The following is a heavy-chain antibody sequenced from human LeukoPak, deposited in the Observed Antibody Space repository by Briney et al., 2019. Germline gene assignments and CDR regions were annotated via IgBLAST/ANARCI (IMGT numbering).Heavy chain of an antibody. V-gene: IGHV4-34*01. CDR2: INHSGST. CDR1: GGSFSGYY. CDR3: ARSLYYYGSDSFDI. Sequence: KPSETLSLTCAVYGGSFSGYYWSWIRQPPGKGLEWIGEINHSGSTNYNPSLKSRVTISVDTSKTQFSLKLSSVTAADTAVYYCARSLYYYGSDSFDIWGQGTMVTVSS. J-gene: IGHJ3*02. D-gene: IGHD3-10*01.